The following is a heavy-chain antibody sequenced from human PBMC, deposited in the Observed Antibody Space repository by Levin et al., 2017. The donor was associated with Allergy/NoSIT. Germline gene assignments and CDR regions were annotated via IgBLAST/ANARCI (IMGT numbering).Heavy chain of an antibody. J-gene: IGHJ2*01. CDR3: ARGPMYYYDSRGSYFNWYCDP. Sequence: AGGSLRLSCTTSGFTFINSAMSWVRQAPGKGLDWVSSISGSGAKTYYADSVKGWFTISRDNSKNTLYLHMNSLRAEDTAVYYCARGPMYYYDSRGSYFNWYCDPWGRGTLVTVSS. CDR1: GFTFINSA. D-gene: IGHD3-22*01. CDR2: ISGSGAKT. V-gene: IGHV3-23*01.